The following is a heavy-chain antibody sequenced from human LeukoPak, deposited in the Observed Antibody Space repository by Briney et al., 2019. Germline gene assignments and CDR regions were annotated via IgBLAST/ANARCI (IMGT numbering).Heavy chain of an antibody. CDR3: ARVGLRYFDWLS. Sequence: GGSLRLSCAASGFTFSSYAMSWVRQAPGKGLEWVSAISGSGGSTYYADSVKGRFTISRDNSKNTLYLQMSSLRAADTAVYYCARVGLRYFDWLSWGQGTLVTVSS. CDR1: GFTFSSYA. V-gene: IGHV3-23*01. D-gene: IGHD3-9*01. J-gene: IGHJ5*02. CDR2: ISGSGGST.